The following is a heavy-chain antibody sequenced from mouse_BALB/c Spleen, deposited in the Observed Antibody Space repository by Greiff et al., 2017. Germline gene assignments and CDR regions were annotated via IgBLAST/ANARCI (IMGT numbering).Heavy chain of an antibody. J-gene: IGHJ4*01. CDR3: TRGRGYDRYYAMDD. V-gene: IGHV1S81*02. CDR1: GYTFTSYY. Sequence: QVQLQQPGAELVKPGASVKLSCKASGYTFTSYYMYWVKQRPGQGLEWIGGINPSNGGTNFNEKFKSKATLTVDKSSSTAYMQLSSLTSEDSAVYYCTRGRGYDRYYAMDDWGQGTSVTVSS. D-gene: IGHD2-2*01. CDR2: INPSNGGT.